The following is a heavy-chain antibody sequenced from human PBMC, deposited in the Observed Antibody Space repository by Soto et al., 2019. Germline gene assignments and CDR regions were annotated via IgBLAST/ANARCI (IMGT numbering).Heavy chain of an antibody. CDR1: VGSIGVFDGY. Sequence: PSENLSITCSVSVGSIGVFDGYWSWIRHPPGKGLEWIGYIYYSGNTYYNPSLKSRLTISLDTSKNQFSLNLSSVTAADTAVYFCARVPRQLEPTLCFDPWGQGTLVKVYS. CDR2: IYYSGNT. V-gene: IGHV4-30-4*01. J-gene: IGHJ5*02. CDR3: ARVPRQLEPTLCFDP. D-gene: IGHD1-1*01.